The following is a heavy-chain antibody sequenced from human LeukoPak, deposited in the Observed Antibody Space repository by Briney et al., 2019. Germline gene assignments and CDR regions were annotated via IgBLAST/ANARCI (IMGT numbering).Heavy chain of an antibody. CDR2: IKEDGSEK. D-gene: IGHD1-26*01. V-gene: IGHV3-7*01. J-gene: IGHJ5*02. CDR3: VYGGSYYVA. Sequence: HPGGSLRLSCAASGFTFSSYSMNWVRQAPGTGLELVANIKEDGSEKYYVDSVKGRFTISRDNAKNSLYLQMNSLRAEDTAVYYCVYGGSYYVAWGQGTLVTVSS. CDR1: GFTFSSYS.